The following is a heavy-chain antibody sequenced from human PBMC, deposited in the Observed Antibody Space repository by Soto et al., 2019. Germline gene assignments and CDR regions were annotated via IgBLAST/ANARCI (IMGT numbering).Heavy chain of an antibody. D-gene: IGHD2-15*01. CDR2: MYYSGRT. V-gene: IGHV4-30-4*01. Sequence: PWETLSLTCTVSGCSISSGDNYWSWIRQPPGQGLEWIGYMYYSGRTYYNPSLKSRVTISVDTSKNQFSLTLSSVTAADTAVYYCASEYCSGGTSCALDYWGQGTTVTVSS. J-gene: IGHJ4*02. CDR1: GCSISSGDNY. CDR3: ASEYCSGGTSCALDY.